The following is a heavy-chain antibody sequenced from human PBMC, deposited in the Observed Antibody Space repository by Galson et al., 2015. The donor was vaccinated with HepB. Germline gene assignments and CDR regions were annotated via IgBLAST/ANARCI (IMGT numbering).Heavy chain of an antibody. V-gene: IGHV1-69*13. CDR3: ARGYYYANRRNTTEYHYYYYGMDV. J-gene: IGHJ6*02. Sequence: SVKVSCKASGGTFSSYAISWVRQAPGQGLEWMGGIIPIFGTANYAQKFQGRVTITADESTSTAYMKLSSLRSEDTAVYYCARGYYYANRRNTTEYHYYYYGMDVWGQGTTVTVSS. CDR2: IIPIFGTA. D-gene: IGHD3-10*01. CDR1: GGTFSSYA.